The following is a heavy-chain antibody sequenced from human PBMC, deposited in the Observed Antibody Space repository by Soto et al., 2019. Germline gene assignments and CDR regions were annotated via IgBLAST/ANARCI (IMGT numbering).Heavy chain of an antibody. CDR1: GFTVSSNY. CDR3: AREGSGYCYDY. CDR2: IYSGA. D-gene: IGHD3-22*01. J-gene: IGHJ4*02. Sequence: EVHLVESGGGLVQPGGSLRLSCAASGFTVSSNYMSWVRQAPGKGLEWVSVIYSGATYADSVKGRFTISRDNSRNTLYREMNSLRAEDTAVYYCAREGSGYCYDYWGQGILVTVSS. V-gene: IGHV3-66*01.